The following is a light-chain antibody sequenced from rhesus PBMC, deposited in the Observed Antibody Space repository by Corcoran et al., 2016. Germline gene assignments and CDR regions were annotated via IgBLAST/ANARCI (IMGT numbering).Light chain of an antibody. CDR3: QQYSSSPYS. Sequence: DIQMTQSPSSLSASVGDTVTITCRASQSIGTWLGWYQQKAGKAPELLIYKASSLQSGVPSRFSGSGSETDFTLTISSLQSEDFATYYCQQYSSSPYSVGQGTKVEIK. V-gene: IGKV1-22*01. J-gene: IGKJ2*01. CDR1: QSIGTW. CDR2: KAS.